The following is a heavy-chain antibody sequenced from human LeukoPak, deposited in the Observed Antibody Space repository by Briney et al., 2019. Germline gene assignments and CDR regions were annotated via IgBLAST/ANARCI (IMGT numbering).Heavy chain of an antibody. CDR3: ARQSSGWYIDY. Sequence: SETLSLTCTVSGCSISSSSNYWGWNRQPPGQGRESFGSINYSGRTYANPSLKSRVTISVDTSKNQCSLKLSYVTAADTAVYYCARQSSGWYIDYWGQGTLVTVSS. CDR1: GCSISSSSNY. V-gene: IGHV4-39*01. CDR2: INYSGRT. J-gene: IGHJ4*02. D-gene: IGHD6-19*01.